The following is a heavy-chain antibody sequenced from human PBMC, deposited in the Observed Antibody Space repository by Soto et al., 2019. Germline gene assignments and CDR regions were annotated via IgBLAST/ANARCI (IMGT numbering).Heavy chain of an antibody. Sequence: EVHLVESGGGLVQTGGSLRLSCAIFESTVSRDWMNWVRQAPGKGLEWVAHINQDGSEKYYVDSGKGRVTISRDNAKKSLYLQMNSLRPADTAMYYCSGGVGDAFWGQGTLVTVSS. V-gene: IGHV3-7*04. J-gene: IGHJ4*02. CDR3: SGGVGDAF. CDR1: ESTVSRDW. D-gene: IGHD1-26*01. CDR2: INQDGSEK.